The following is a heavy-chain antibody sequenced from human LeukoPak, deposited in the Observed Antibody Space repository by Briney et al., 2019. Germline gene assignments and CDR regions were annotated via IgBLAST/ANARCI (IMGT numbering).Heavy chain of an antibody. CDR3: ARGSSSSWYFYYYYMDV. CDR1: GYTFTSYD. CDR2: MNPNSGNT. V-gene: IGHV1-8*03. J-gene: IGHJ6*03. Sequence: ASVKHSCKASGYTFTSYDINWVRQATGQGLEWMGWMNPNSGNTGYAQKFQGRVTITRNTSISTAYMELSSLRSEDTAVYYCARGSSSSWYFYYYYMDVWGKGTTVTISS. D-gene: IGHD6-13*01.